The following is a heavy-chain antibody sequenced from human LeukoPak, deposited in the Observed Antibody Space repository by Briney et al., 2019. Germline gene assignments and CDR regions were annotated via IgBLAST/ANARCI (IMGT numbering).Heavy chain of an antibody. CDR3: ARAWAWAIDY. V-gene: IGHV3-48*02. J-gene: IGHJ4*02. D-gene: IGHD3-16*01. Sequence: PGGSLRLSCAASGFTFSSNNMIWVRQAPGKGLEWVSYISPGTSTIFYADSVKGRFTISRDNAKNSLYLQMNSLRDEDTAVYYCARAWAWAIDYWGQGTLVTVSS. CDR2: ISPGTSTI. CDR1: GFTFSSNN.